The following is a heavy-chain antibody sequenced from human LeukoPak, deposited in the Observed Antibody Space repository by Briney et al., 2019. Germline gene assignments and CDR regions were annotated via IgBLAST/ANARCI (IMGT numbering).Heavy chain of an antibody. CDR2: ISGSGGST. Sequence: GGSLRLSCAASGFTFSSYAMSWVRQAPGKGLEWVSAISGSGGSTYYADSVKGRFTISRDNSKNTLYLQMNSLRAEDTAVYYCAKDQRCCSGGSCHGGGYYFDYWGQGTLVTVSS. D-gene: IGHD2-15*01. CDR3: AKDQRCCSGGSCHGGGYYFDY. V-gene: IGHV3-23*01. CDR1: GFTFSSYA. J-gene: IGHJ4*02.